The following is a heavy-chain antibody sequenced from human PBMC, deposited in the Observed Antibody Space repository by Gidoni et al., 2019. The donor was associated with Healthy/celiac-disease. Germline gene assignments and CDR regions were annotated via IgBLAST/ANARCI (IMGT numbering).Heavy chain of an antibody. CDR3: ARRLPITMIVVDRLDGMDV. J-gene: IGHJ6*02. V-gene: IGHV5-10-1*03. Sequence: EVQLVQSGAEVKKPGESLRISCKGSGYSFTSYWISWVRQMPGKGLEWMGRIDPSDSYTNYSPSFQGHVTISADKSISTAYLQWSSLKASDTAMYYCARRLPITMIVVDRLDGMDVWGQGTTVTVSS. D-gene: IGHD3-22*01. CDR1: GYSFTSYW. CDR2: IDPSDSYT.